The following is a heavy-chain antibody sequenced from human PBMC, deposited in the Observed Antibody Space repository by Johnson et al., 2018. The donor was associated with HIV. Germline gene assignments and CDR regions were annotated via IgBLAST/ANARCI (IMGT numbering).Heavy chain of an antibody. J-gene: IGHJ3*02. CDR1: GLTFSDYY. V-gene: IGHV3-11*04. D-gene: IGHD1-26*01. CDR3: ARDWSWRGSLKGGGAFDI. CDR2: ISSSGSTM. Sequence: QVQLVDSGGGLVKPGGSLRLSCAAPGLTFSDYYMTWIRQAPGKGLEWVSYISSSGSTMYYADSVKGRFTISRDNSENTLYLQMNSLRAEDTAVFFCARDWSWRGSLKGGGAFDIWGQGTLVTVSA.